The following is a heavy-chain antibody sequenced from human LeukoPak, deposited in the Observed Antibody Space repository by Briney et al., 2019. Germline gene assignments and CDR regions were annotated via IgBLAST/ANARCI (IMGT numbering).Heavy chain of an antibody. CDR2: INHSGST. CDR1: GGSFSGYY. D-gene: IGHD5-24*01. CDR3: ARVTGWLGIDY. V-gene: IGHV4-34*01. Sequence: SETLSLTCAVYGGSFSGYYWSWIRQPPGKGLEWIGEINHSGSTNYNPSLKSRVTISVDTSKNKFSLKLSSVTAAETAVYYCARVTGWLGIDYWGQGTLVTVSS. J-gene: IGHJ4*02.